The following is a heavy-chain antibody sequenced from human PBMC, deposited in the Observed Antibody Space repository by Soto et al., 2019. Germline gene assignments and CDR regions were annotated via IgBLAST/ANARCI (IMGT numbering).Heavy chain of an antibody. J-gene: IGHJ6*01. CDR3: AKEVPGRYSGYGNGMDV. CDR2: ISYDGSNK. D-gene: IGHD5-12*01. CDR1: GFTFSSYG. Sequence: QVQLVESGGGVVQPGRSLRLSCAASGFTFSSYGMHWVRQAPGKGLEWVAVISYDGSNKYYADSVKGRFTISRDNSKNTLYLQMNSLRAEDTAVYYCAKEVPGRYSGYGNGMDVW. V-gene: IGHV3-30*18.